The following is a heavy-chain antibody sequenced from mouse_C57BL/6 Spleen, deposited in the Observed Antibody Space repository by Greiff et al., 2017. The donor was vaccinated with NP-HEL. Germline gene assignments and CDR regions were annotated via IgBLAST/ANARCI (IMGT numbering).Heavy chain of an antibody. CDR3: ASSKGTEDAMDY. D-gene: IGHD3-3*01. CDR1: GYTFTSYW. Sequence: QVQLQQPGAELVRPGSSVKLSCKASGYTFTSYWMHWVKQRPIQGLEWIGNIDPSDSETHYNQKFKDKATLTVDKSSSTAYMQLSSLTSEDSAVDYCASSKGTEDAMDYWGQGTSVTVSS. V-gene: IGHV1-52*01. CDR2: IDPSDSET. J-gene: IGHJ4*01.